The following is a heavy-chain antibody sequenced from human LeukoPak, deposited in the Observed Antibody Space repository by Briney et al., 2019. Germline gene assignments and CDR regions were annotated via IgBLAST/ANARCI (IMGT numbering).Heavy chain of an antibody. CDR2: IYYSGST. Sequence: PSETLSLTCTVSGGSISSYYWSWIRQPPGKGLEWIGYIYYSGSTNYNPSLKSRVTISVDTSKNQFSLKLSSVTAADTAVYYCARGAYDSSGYYYGEFDYWGQGTPVTVSS. J-gene: IGHJ4*02. CDR3: ARGAYDSSGYYYGEFDY. V-gene: IGHV4-59*01. CDR1: GGSISSYY. D-gene: IGHD3-22*01.